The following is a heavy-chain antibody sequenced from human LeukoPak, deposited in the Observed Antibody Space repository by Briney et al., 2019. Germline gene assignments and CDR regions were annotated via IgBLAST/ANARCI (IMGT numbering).Heavy chain of an antibody. V-gene: IGHV3-9*01. CDR1: GFIFDDYA. Sequence: PGGSLRLSCAASGFIFDDYAMHWVRQGPGKGLEWVSCISWNSDNIKYVDSVKGRFTISRDNAKNSLYLQMNSLRTDDTAVYYCAKDVQMTSNVYYNYLDHWGQGTLVTVSS. D-gene: IGHD3-22*01. CDR2: ISWNSDNI. CDR3: AKDVQMTSNVYYNYLDH. J-gene: IGHJ4*02.